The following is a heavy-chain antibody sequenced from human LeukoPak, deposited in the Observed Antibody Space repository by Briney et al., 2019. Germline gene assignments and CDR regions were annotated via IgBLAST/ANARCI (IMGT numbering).Heavy chain of an antibody. CDR2: MNPSGST. Sequence: PSETLSLTCAVYGGSFSGYYWTWIRQTPEKGLEWIGEMNPSGSTNYNPSLKSRVTISVDTSKNQFSLELSSVTAADTAVYFCAKSVVVVTAIEGPWGPGTLVTVSS. V-gene: IGHV4-34*01. CDR3: AKSVVVVTAIEGP. J-gene: IGHJ5*02. D-gene: IGHD2-21*02. CDR1: GGSFSGYY.